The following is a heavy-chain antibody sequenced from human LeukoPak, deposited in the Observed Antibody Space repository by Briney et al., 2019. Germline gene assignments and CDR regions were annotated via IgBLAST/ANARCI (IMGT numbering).Heavy chain of an antibody. CDR1: GGSISSSSYY. CDR3: AGDRPLLSSWSWFDP. D-gene: IGHD6-13*01. J-gene: IGHJ5*02. V-gene: IGHV4-39*07. Sequence: SETLSLTCTVSGGSISSSSYYWGWIRQPPGKGLEWIGSIYYSGSTYYNPSLRGRVTISVDTSKNEFSLKMTSVTAADTATYYCAGDRPLLSSWSWFDPWGQGTLVTVSS. CDR2: IYYSGST.